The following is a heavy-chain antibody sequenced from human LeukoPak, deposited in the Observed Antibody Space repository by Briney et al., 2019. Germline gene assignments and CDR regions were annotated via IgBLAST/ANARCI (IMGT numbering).Heavy chain of an antibody. V-gene: IGHV5-51*01. CDR2: IYPGDSDT. Sequence: ESLKISCKGSGYSFTSYWIGWVRQMPGKGLEWMGIIYPGDSDTRYSPSFQGQVTISADKSISTAYLQWSSLKASDTAMYYCARQDYYDSSGSTAQFDPWGQGTLVTVSS. CDR3: ARQDYYDSSGSTAQFDP. CDR1: GYSFTSYW. D-gene: IGHD3-22*01. J-gene: IGHJ5*02.